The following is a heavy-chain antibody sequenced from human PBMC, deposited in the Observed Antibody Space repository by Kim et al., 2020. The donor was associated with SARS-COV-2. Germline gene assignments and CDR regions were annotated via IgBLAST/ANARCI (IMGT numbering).Heavy chain of an antibody. CDR3: ARGAQSSSTSFDFDY. D-gene: IGHD2-2*01. Sequence: DSVKGRFTISRDNAKNSLYLQMNSLRAEDTAVYYCARGAQSSSTSFDFDYWGQGTLVTVSS. J-gene: IGHJ4*02. V-gene: IGHV3-48*03.